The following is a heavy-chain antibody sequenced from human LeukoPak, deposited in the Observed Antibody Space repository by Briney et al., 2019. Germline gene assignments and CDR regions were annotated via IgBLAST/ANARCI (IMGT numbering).Heavy chain of an antibody. V-gene: IGHV3-33*08. Sequence: GGSLRLSCAASGFAFGSYGMSWVRQAPGKGLEWVAVIWYDGSNKYYADSVKGRFTISRDNSKNTLYLQMNSLRAEDTAVYYCARGIDYYDSSHTVDYWGQGTLVTVSS. CDR1: GFAFGSYG. CDR3: ARGIDYYDSSHTVDY. CDR2: IWYDGSNK. J-gene: IGHJ4*02. D-gene: IGHD3-22*01.